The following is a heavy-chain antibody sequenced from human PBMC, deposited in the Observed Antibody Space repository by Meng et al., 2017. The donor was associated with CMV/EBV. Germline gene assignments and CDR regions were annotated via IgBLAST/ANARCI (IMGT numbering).Heavy chain of an antibody. Sequence: SCAASGFTFDDYAMHWVRQAPGKGLEWVSGISWNSGSIGYADSVKGRFTISRDNAKNSLYLQMNSLRAEDMALYYCARDYEYYDFWSGYYTRGYYYYGMDVWGQGTTVTVSS. D-gene: IGHD3-3*01. CDR2: ISWNSGSI. V-gene: IGHV3-9*03. CDR1: GFTFDDYA. J-gene: IGHJ6*02. CDR3: ARDYEYYDFWSGYYTRGYYYYGMDV.